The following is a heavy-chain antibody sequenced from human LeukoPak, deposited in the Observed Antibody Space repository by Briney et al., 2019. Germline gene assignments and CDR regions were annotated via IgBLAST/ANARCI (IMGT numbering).Heavy chain of an antibody. CDR3: ARHVRYYYGSGSYYSP. Sequence: GESLRISCKGSGYSFTSYWISWVRQIPGKGLEWMGRIDPSDSYTNYSPSFQGHVTISADKSISTAYLQWSSLKASDTAMYYCARHVRYYYGSGSYYSPWGRGTLVTVSS. D-gene: IGHD3-10*01. CDR2: IDPSDSYT. J-gene: IGHJ5*02. CDR1: GYSFTSYW. V-gene: IGHV5-10-1*01.